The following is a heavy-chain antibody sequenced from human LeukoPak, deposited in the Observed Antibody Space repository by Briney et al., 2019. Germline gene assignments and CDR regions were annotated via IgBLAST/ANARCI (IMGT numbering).Heavy chain of an antibody. CDR1: GFTFSDYY. V-gene: IGHV3-11*01. CDR3: ARVSDSSGWYWFDP. D-gene: IGHD6-19*01. J-gene: IGHJ5*02. Sequence: GGSLRLSCAASGFTFSDYYMSWIRQAPGKGLEWVLYISSSGSTIYYADSVKGRFTISRDNAKNSLYLQMNSLRAEDTAVYYCARVSDSSGWYWFDPWGQGTLVTVSS. CDR2: ISSSGSTI.